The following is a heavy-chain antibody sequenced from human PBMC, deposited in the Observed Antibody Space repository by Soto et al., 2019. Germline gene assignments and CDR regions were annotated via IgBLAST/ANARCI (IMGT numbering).Heavy chain of an antibody. CDR3: AKAGAYCGGDCYYGGFDY. CDR2: ISYDGSNK. V-gene: IGHV3-30*18. J-gene: IGHJ4*02. Sequence: QVQLAESGGGVVQPGRSLRLSCAASGFTFSSYGMHWVRQAPGKGLEWVAVISYDGSNKYYADSVKGRFTISRDNSKNTLYLQMNSLRAEDTAVYYCAKAGAYCGGDCYYGGFDYWGQGTLVTVSS. D-gene: IGHD2-21*02. CDR1: GFTFSSYG.